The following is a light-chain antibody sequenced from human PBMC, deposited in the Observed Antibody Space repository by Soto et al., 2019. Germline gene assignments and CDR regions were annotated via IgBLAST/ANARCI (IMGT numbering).Light chain of an antibody. CDR1: QDIRNF. CDR2: AAS. CDR3: QKYSSVPV. Sequence: DIQMTQSPTSLSASVGDRVTITCRASQDIRNFVAWHQQKPGKAPKLLIYAASTLQSGVPSRFSGSGSGTDFTLTINSLQPEDVATYFCQKYSSVPVFGPGTKVEIK. V-gene: IGKV1-27*01. J-gene: IGKJ3*01.